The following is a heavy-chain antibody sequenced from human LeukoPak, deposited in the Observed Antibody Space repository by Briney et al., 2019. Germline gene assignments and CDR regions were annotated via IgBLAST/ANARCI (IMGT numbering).Heavy chain of an antibody. CDR2: IRYDGSNK. Sequence: GGSLRLSCATSGFTFSSYTMNWVRQAPGKGLEWVAFIRYDGSNKYYADSVKGRFTISRDNSKNTLYLQMNSLRAEDTAVYYCAKDASYYDSSGGLYYFDYWGQGTLVTVSS. D-gene: IGHD3-22*01. J-gene: IGHJ4*02. CDR3: AKDASYYDSSGGLYYFDY. CDR1: GFTFSSYT. V-gene: IGHV3-30*02.